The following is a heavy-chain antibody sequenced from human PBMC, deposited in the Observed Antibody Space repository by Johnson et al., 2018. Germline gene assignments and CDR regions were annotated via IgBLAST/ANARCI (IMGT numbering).Heavy chain of an antibody. CDR1: GFTFSSYG. CDR3: AKDRYNSGREYFQH. CDR2: ISYDGSNK. Sequence: QVQLQESGGGVVQPGRSLRLSCAASGFTFSSYGMHWVRQAPGKGLEGVAVISYDGSNKYYADSVKGRFTISRDNSKTTLYLQMNSLRAEDTAVYYCAKDRYNSGREYFQHWGQGTLVTVSS. D-gene: IGHD6-19*01. J-gene: IGHJ1*01. V-gene: IGHV3-30*18.